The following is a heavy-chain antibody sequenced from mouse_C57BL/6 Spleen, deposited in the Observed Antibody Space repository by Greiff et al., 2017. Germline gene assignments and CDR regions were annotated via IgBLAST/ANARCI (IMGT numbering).Heavy chain of an antibody. D-gene: IGHD3-2*02. V-gene: IGHV1-82*01. CDR1: GYAFSSSW. J-gene: IGHJ2*01. CDR2: IYPGDGDT. CDR3: AREEDSSGYLYFDC. Sequence: VQLQQSGPELVKPGASVKISCKASGYAFSSSWMHWVKQRPGQGLEWIGRIYPGDGDTNYNGKFKGKATLTADKSSSTAYMQLSSLTSEDSAVYFCAREEDSSGYLYFDCWGQGTTLTVSS.